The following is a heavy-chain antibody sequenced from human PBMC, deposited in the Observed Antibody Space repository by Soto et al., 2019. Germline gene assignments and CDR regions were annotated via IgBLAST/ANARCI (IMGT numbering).Heavy chain of an antibody. V-gene: IGHV1-69*13. CDR2: IIPIFGTA. J-gene: IGHJ5*02. CDR3: PNISCGRRVYIPKQGFDP. Sequence: SVKVSCKASGGTFSSYALSWVRRAPGQGLEWMGGIIPIFGTANYAQKFQGRVTITADESTSTAYMELSSLRSEDTAVYYCPNISCGRRVYIPKQGFDPWAQAPL. D-gene: IGHD2-15*01. CDR1: GGTFSSYA.